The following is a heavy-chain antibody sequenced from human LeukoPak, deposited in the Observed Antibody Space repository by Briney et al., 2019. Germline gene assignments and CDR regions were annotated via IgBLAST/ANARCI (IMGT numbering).Heavy chain of an antibody. D-gene: IGHD3-3*01. CDR2: ITGRSRGSTSIT. Sequence: GGSLRLSCEFSGIILFTYATNGGPQGPGKGLGGISYITGRSRGSTSITHSPDSVKGRFTIFRANATTSLHLQMDSLTAEDTAVYYCARDFWSGYYTENWGQGALVIVSS. CDR3: ARDFWSGYYTEN. J-gene: IGHJ4*02. V-gene: IGHV3-48*04. CDR1: GIILFTYA.